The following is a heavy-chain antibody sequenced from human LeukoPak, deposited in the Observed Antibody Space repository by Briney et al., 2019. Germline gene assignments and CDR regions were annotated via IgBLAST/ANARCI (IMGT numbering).Heavy chain of an antibody. CDR2: IYTSGST. Sequence: SSETLSLTCTVSGGSISSYYWSWIRQPAGKGLEWIGRIYTSGSTNYNPSLKSRVTISVDTSKNQFSLNLTSVTAADTAVYYCARFTPQGYGWGGYNRFDPWGQGTLVTVSS. CDR3: ARFTPQGYGWGGYNRFDP. CDR1: GGSISSYY. J-gene: IGHJ5*02. V-gene: IGHV4-4*07. D-gene: IGHD3-16*01.